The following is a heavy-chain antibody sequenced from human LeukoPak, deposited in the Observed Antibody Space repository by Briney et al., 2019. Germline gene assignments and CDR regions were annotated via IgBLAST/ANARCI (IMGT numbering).Heavy chain of an antibody. V-gene: IGHV1-2*02. CDR1: GYTFTGYY. CDR2: INPNSGGT. D-gene: IGHD3-3*01. Sequence: ASVKVSCKASGYTFTGYYMHWVRQAPGQGLEWMGWINPNSGGTNYAQKLQGRVTMTTDTSTSTAYMELRSLRSDDTAVYYCARIGYDFWSGYYGSDYWGQGTLVTVSS. CDR3: ARIGYDFWSGYYGSDY. J-gene: IGHJ4*02.